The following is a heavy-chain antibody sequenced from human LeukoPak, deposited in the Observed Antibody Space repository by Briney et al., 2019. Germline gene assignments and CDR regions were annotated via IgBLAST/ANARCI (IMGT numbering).Heavy chain of an antibody. CDR2: INHSGST. J-gene: IGHJ5*02. CDR3: ARGPVVVPAAMRVRWFDP. CDR1: GGSFSGYY. V-gene: IGHV4-34*01. Sequence: PSETLSLTCAVYGGSFSGYYWSWIRQPPGKGLEWIGEINHSGSTNYNPSLKSGVTISVDTSKNQFSLKLSSVTAADTAVYYCARGPVVVPAAMRVRWFDPWGQGTLVTVSS. D-gene: IGHD2-2*01.